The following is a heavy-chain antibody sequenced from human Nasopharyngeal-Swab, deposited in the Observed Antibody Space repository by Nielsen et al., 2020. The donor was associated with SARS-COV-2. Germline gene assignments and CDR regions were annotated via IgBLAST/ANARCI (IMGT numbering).Heavy chain of an antibody. V-gene: IGHV3-33*01. D-gene: IGHD6-13*01. CDR1: GFTFSSYG. CDR3: ARDRIAAAGTFDY. J-gene: IGHJ4*02. Sequence: GESLKISCAAFGFTFSSYGMHWVRQAPGKGLEWVAVIWYDGSNKYYADSVKGRFTISRDNSKNTLYLQMNSLRAEDTAVYYCARDRIAAAGTFDYWGQGTLVTVSS. CDR2: IWYDGSNK.